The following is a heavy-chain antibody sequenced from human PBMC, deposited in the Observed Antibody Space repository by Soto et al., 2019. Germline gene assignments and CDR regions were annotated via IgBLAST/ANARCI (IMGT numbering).Heavy chain of an antibody. J-gene: IGHJ6*03. D-gene: IGHD3-3*01. CDR3: ARARPEPKYYDFWSGYYTGGAYYYYYMDV. CDR1: GFTFSSYD. Sequence: GGSLRLSCAASGFTFSSYDMHWVRQATGKGLEWVSAIGTAGDTYYPGSVKGRFTISRENAKNSLYLQMNSLRAGDTAVYYCARARPEPKYYDFWSGYYTGGAYYYYYMDVWGKGTTVTVSS. V-gene: IGHV3-13*01. CDR2: IGTAGDT.